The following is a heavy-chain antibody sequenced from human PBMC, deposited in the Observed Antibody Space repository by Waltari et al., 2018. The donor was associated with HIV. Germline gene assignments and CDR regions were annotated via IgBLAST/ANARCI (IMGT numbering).Heavy chain of an antibody. CDR1: GGSISSSDYY. J-gene: IGHJ4*02. CDR2: IYYGGST. Sequence: QLQMQESGPGLVKPSETLSLTCSVSGGSISSSDYYWGWIRQSPGKGLAWIGNIYYGGSTYYTPSLQSRVTISVDTSKTQFSLRLNSVTAADTAVYFCARHLRGHGFLAKLYYFDFWGQGALVTVSS. CDR3: ARHLRGHGFLAKLYYFDF. D-gene: IGHD3-3*01. V-gene: IGHV4-39*01.